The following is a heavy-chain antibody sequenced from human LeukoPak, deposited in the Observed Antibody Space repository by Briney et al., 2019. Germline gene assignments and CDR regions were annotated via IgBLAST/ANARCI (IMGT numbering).Heavy chain of an antibody. D-gene: IGHD1-26*01. J-gene: IGHJ4*02. CDR3: ARVYSVGATAVFDY. CDR1: GGSISSSSYY. V-gene: IGHV4-39*01. CDR2: IYYSGST. Sequence: PSETLSLTCTVSGGSISSSSYYWGWIRQPPGKGLEWIGSIYYSGSTYYNPSLKSRVTISVDTSKNQFSLKLSSVTAADTAVYYCARVYSVGATAVFDYWGQGTLVTVSS.